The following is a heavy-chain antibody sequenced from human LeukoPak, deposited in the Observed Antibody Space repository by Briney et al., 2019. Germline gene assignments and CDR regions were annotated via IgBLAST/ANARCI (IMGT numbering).Heavy chain of an antibody. CDR2: VHLSGRT. Sequence: GSLRLSCAASGFTFINAWMTWVRQPPGEGLEWIGEVHLSGRTHYNPSLESRVTMSVDMSENHISLRLTSVTAADTAVYYCAREGGPYRPLDYSGQGTLVTVSS. V-gene: IGHV4-4*02. CDR3: AREGGPYRPLDY. J-gene: IGHJ4*02. CDR1: GFTFINAW.